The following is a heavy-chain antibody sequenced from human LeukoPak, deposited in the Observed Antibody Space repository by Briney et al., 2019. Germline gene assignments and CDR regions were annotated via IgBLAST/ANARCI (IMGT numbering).Heavy chain of an antibody. CDR2: IYYSGST. CDR3: ARRTYYYDSSGQYFDI. J-gene: IGHJ3*02. V-gene: IGHV4-59*01. Sequence: SETLSLTCTVSGGSISSYYWSWIRQPPGKGLEWIGYIYYSGSTNYNPSLKSRVTISVDTSKNQSSLKLSSVTAADTAVYYCARRTYYYDSSGQYFDIWGQGTMVTVSS. D-gene: IGHD3-22*01. CDR1: GGSISSYY.